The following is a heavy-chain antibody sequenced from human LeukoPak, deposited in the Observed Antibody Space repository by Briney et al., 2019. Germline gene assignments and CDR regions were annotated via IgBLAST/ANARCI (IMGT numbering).Heavy chain of an antibody. Sequence: PGGSLRLSCAASGFTFSSYAMSWVRQAPGKGLEWVSGISGSGDSTYYADSVKGRFTISRDNSKNTLYVQVNSLGTEDTAAYYCAKGSYYDSSGSFYLDYWGQGTLVTVSS. D-gene: IGHD3-22*01. V-gene: IGHV3-23*01. CDR3: AKGSYYDSSGSFYLDY. CDR2: ISGSGDST. J-gene: IGHJ4*02. CDR1: GFTFSSYA.